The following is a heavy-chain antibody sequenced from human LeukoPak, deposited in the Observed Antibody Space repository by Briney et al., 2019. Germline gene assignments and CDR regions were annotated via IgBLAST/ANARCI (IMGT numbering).Heavy chain of an antibody. V-gene: IGHV4-61*02. J-gene: IGHJ4*02. D-gene: IGHD6-19*01. CDR1: GGSINSGDYY. Sequence: SQTLSLTCTVSGGSINSGDYYWSWIRQPAGKGLEWIGRIYTSGSTNYNPSLKSRVTISVDTSKNQFSLKLSSVTAADTAVYYCATSGVAVVFDYWGQGTLVTVSS. CDR2: IYTSGST. CDR3: ATSGVAVVFDY.